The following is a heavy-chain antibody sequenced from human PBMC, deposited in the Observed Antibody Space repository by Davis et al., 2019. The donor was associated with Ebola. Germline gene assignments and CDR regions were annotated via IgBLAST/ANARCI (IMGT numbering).Heavy chain of an antibody. V-gene: IGHV3-23*01. J-gene: IGHJ4*02. D-gene: IGHD3-9*01. Sequence: PGGSLRLSCAASGFTFSSYAMSWVRQAPGKGLEWVSAISGSGGSTYYADSVKGRFTISRDNSKNTLYLQMNSLRAEDTAVYYCAKFTRITIFSSGGEFDYWGQGTLVTVSS. CDR3: AKFTRITIFSSGGEFDY. CDR2: ISGSGGST. CDR1: GFTFSSYA.